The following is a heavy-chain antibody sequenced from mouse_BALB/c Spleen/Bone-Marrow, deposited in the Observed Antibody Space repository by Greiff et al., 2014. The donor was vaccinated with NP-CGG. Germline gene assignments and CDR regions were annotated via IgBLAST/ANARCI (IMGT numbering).Heavy chain of an antibody. D-gene: IGHD3-1*01. Sequence: VMLVESGPELVKPGASVKMSCKASGYTFTSYFIHWVKQRPGQGLEWIGWIYPGDGSTNYNEKFKGKTTLTAGKSSSAAYMLLSSLTSEDSAIYFCARGAPYYFDYWGQGTTLTVSS. J-gene: IGHJ2*01. V-gene: IGHV1S56*01. CDR2: IYPGDGST. CDR3: ARGAPYYFDY. CDR1: GYTFTSYF.